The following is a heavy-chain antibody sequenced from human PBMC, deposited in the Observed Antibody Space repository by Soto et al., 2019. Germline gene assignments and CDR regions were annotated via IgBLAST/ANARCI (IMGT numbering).Heavy chain of an antibody. CDR2: INPSGGST. Sequence: GASVKVSCKASGYTFTSYYMHWVRQAPGQGLEWMGIINPSGGSTSYAQKFQCRDTMPRDTSTSTVHMELSSQRSEDPAVYYCARDHRFIKIFGVFTTNCFHPWGQGTLVTVSS. CDR3: ARDHRFIKIFGVFTTNCFHP. J-gene: IGHJ5*02. V-gene: IGHV1-46*01. CDR1: GYTFTSYY. D-gene: IGHD3-3*01.